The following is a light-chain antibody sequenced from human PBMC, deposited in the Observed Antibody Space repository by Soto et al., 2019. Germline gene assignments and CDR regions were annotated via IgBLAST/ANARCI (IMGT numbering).Light chain of an antibody. CDR1: SSDVGGYKY. Sequence: QSALTQPRSVSGSPGQSVTISCTGTSSDVGGYKYVSWYQQHPGKAPKLMIYDVSKRPSGVPDRFSGSKSGNTASLTISGLQAEDEAVYYCCSYAGDYTLVFGGGTKLTVL. CDR3: CSYAGDYTLV. J-gene: IGLJ2*01. CDR2: DVS. V-gene: IGLV2-11*01.